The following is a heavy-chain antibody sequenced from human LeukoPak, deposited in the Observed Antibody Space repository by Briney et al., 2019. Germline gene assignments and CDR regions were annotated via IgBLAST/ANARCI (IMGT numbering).Heavy chain of an antibody. J-gene: IGHJ2*01. CDR2: ISYDGSNK. V-gene: IGHV3-30-3*01. CDR3: ARGAGGYSYGLGDWYFDL. Sequence: GGSLRLSCAASGFTFSNYAMHWVRQAPGKGLEWVAVISYDGSNKYYADSVKGRFTISRDNSKNTLYLQMNSLRAEDTAVYYCARGAGGYSYGLGDWYFDLWGRGTLVTVSS. CDR1: GFTFSNYA. D-gene: IGHD5-18*01.